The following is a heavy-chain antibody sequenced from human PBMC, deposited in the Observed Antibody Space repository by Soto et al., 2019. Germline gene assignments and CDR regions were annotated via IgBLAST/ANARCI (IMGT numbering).Heavy chain of an antibody. V-gene: IGHV1-3*01. CDR1: GYTFTSYA. CDR3: ACAYGLVPASSFPPTFDY. CDR2: INAGNGNT. J-gene: IGHJ4*02. D-gene: IGHD2-2*01. Sequence: ASVKVSCKASGYTFTSYAMHWVRQAPGQRLEWMGWINAGNGNTKYSQKFQGRVTITRDTSASTAYMELSSLRSEDTAVYYCACAYGLVPASSFPPTFDYWGQGTLVTVP.